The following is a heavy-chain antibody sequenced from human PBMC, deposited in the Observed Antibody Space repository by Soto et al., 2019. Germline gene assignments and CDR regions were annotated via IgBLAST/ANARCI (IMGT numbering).Heavy chain of an antibody. J-gene: IGHJ4*02. Sequence: PSETLSLTCTVSGGSISSNYLTWIRQPPGKGLEWIGYIHYSGSTDYNPSLKSRVTISLDTSKSQFSLKMSSVTAADTAVYYCARSSTGYGGAVWGQGTLVTVSS. CDR3: ARSSTGYGGAV. D-gene: IGHD3-9*01. CDR2: IHYSGST. V-gene: IGHV4-59*08. CDR1: GGSISSNY.